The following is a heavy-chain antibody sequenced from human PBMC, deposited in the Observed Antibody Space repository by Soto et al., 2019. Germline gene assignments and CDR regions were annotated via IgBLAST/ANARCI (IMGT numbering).Heavy chain of an antibody. J-gene: IGHJ6*02. Sequence: SETLSLTCAVYGGSFSAYYWSWIRQPPGKGLEWIGEIDHSGSTNYNPSLESRVTISVDTSKNQFSLKVSSVTAADTAVYHCARTDRAIYYGMDVLGQGTTVTVSS. CDR1: GGSFSAYY. D-gene: IGHD3-22*01. CDR2: IDHSGST. V-gene: IGHV4-34*01. CDR3: ARTDRAIYYGMDV.